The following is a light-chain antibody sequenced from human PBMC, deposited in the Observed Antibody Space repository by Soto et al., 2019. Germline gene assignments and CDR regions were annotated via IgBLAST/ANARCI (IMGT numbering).Light chain of an antibody. CDR2: GAS. V-gene: IGKV3-15*01. J-gene: IGKJ1*01. Sequence: EVVMTQSPATLSVSPGERATLSCWASQSVDSNLAWYQQKPGQAPRLLIYGASTRATGIPARFSGSGSGTELTLTISSLQSEDFAIDYCQHYNHWPPWTFGQGTKVEIK. CDR3: QHYNHWPPWT. CDR1: QSVDSN.